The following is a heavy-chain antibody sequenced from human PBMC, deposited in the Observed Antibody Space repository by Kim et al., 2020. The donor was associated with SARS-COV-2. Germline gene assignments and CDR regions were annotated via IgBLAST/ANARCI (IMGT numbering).Heavy chain of an antibody. V-gene: IGHV3-53*04. D-gene: IGHD6-19*01. J-gene: IGHJ4*02. Sequence: YYTTPVKGRFTISRHNSKNTLYLQMNSLRAEDTAVYYCARGSGWYPFDYWGQGTLVTVSS. CDR3: ARGSGWYPFDY.